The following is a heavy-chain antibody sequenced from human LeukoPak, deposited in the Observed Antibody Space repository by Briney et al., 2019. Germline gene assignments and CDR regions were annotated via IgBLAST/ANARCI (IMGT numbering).Heavy chain of an antibody. CDR1: GFTFSRFW. CDR3: ARGYSYGYYFDY. V-gene: IGHV3-7*04. CDR2: IKQDGSEK. Sequence: SGGSVSLLCAASGFTFSRFWMRWVRQAPGKGREWVANIKQDGSEKYYVDSVKGRFTISRDNAKNSLYLQMNSLRAEDTAVYYCARGYSYGYYFDYWGQGTLVTVSS. D-gene: IGHD5-18*01. J-gene: IGHJ4*02.